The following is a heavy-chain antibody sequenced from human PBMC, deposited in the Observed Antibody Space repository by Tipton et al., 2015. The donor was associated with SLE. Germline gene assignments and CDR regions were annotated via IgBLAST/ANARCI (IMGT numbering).Heavy chain of an antibody. J-gene: IGHJ5*02. Sequence: QLVQSGAEVKKPGSSVKVSCKASGGTFSSYTISWVRQAPGQGLEWMGRIIPIFGTANYAQKFQGRVTITADESTSTAYMELSSLRSEDTAVYYCATTNSNIAVAGRGWFDPWGQGTLVTVSS. V-gene: IGHV1-69*18. CDR1: GGTFSSYT. D-gene: IGHD6-19*01. CDR3: ATTNSNIAVAGRGWFDP. CDR2: IIPIFGTA.